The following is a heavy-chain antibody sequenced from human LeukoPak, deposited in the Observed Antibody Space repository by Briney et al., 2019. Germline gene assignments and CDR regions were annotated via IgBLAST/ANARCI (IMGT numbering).Heavy chain of an antibody. J-gene: IGHJ5*02. CDR1: GYTFTSYG. CDR3: AGDRDGGGDCPPGWFDR. V-gene: IGHV1-18*01. Sequence: GASVTVSFKSSGYTFTSYGISWLRQPPAQGLEWMGCISAYNGNTNYAQKLHGRGTMTTDTSTSTAYMELRSLRSDDTAVYYCAGDRDGGGDCPPGWFDRWGQGTLVTVSS. D-gene: IGHD2-21*02. CDR2: ISAYNGNT.